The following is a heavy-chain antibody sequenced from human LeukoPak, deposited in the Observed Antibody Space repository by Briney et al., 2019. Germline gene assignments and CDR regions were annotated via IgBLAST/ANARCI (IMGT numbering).Heavy chain of an antibody. J-gene: IGHJ4*02. D-gene: IGHD3-3*01. CDR3: AKVGFSEMEWLLYSDH. V-gene: IGHV3-23*01. Sequence: GGSLRLSCAASGFTFSSYAMSWVRQAPGKGLEWVSAISGSGGSTYYADSVNGRFTISRDNSRNTLFLQMNSLRAEDTALYYCAKVGFSEMEWLLYSDHWGQGTLVTVSS. CDR1: GFTFSSYA. CDR2: ISGSGGST.